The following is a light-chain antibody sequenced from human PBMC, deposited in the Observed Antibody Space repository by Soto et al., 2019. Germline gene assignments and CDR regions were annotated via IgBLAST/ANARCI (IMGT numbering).Light chain of an antibody. CDR3: SSYTTISTYV. Sequence: QSVLTQPASVSGSPGQSGTISCTGTSSDVGGYNYVSWYQQHPGKAPKLMIYDVRNRPSGVSNRFSGSKSVNTASLTISGLQAEDEADYYCSSYTTISTYVFGTGTKVTVL. J-gene: IGLJ1*01. V-gene: IGLV2-14*01. CDR1: SSDVGGYNY. CDR2: DVR.